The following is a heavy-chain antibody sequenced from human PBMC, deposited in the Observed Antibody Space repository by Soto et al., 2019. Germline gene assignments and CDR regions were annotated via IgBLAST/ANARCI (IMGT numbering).Heavy chain of an antibody. CDR2: IYYSGST. CDR1: GGSISSGGYY. V-gene: IGHV4-31*03. CDR3: ARVLPGSGSYYTLGYYYYMDV. J-gene: IGHJ6*03. Sequence: SETLSLTCTVSGGSISSGGYYWSWIRQHPGKGLEWIGYIYYSGSTYYNPSLKSRVTISVDTSKNQFSLKLSSVTAADTAVYYCARVLPGSGSYYTLGYYYYMDVWGKGTTVTVSS. D-gene: IGHD3-10*01.